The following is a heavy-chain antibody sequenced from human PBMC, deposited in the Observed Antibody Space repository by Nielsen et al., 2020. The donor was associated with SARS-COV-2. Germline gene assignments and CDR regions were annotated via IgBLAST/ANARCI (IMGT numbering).Heavy chain of an antibody. Sequence: VRQAPGKGLEWVSAISGSGGSTYYADSVKGRFTISRDNSKNTLYLQMNSLRAEDTAVYYCAKERPMVRGVVDYWGQGTLVTVSS. CDR3: AKERPMVRGVVDY. V-gene: IGHV3-23*01. CDR2: ISGSGGST. J-gene: IGHJ4*02. D-gene: IGHD3-10*01.